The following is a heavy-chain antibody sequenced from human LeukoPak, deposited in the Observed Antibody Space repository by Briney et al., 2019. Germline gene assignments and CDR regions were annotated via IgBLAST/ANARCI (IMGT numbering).Heavy chain of an antibody. D-gene: IGHD3-10*01. CDR3: AREKGGVDSLTMVRGVMKEGSYYHYYMDV. CDR2: INHSGST. V-gene: IGHV4-34*01. Sequence: SETLSLTCAVYGGSFSGYYWSWIRQPPGKGLEWIGEINHSGSTNYNPSLKSRVTISVDTSKNQFSLKLSSVTAADTAVYYCAREKGGVDSLTMVRGVMKEGSYYHYYMDVWGKGTTVTISS. J-gene: IGHJ6*03. CDR1: GGSFSGYY.